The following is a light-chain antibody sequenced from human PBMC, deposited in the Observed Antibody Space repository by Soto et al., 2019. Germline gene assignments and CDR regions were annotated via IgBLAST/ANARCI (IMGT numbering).Light chain of an antibody. CDR2: DGS. V-gene: IGKV3-11*01. CDR3: QQRDKWPPYT. CDR1: QSVGTY. J-gene: IGKJ2*01. Sequence: EVVLTQSPATLSLSPGERATLSCRASQSVGTYVAWYQQKPGQAPRLLIHDGSNRATGIPARFSGSGSGTVFTLTISNLEPEDFAVYYCQQRDKWPPYTFGPGTKVDIK.